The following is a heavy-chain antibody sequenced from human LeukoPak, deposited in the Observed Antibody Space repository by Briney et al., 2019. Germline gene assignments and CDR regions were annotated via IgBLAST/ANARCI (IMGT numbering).Heavy chain of an antibody. Sequence: PGGSLRLSCAASGFTFDDYDMNWVHPAPGKGLEWVSGINWNGGSTGYADSVKGRFTISRDIAKNSLSLQMNSLRAEDTALYYCAGRGYRGYVLDYWGQGTLVTVSS. CDR2: INWNGGST. CDR3: AGRGYRGYVLDY. CDR1: GFTFDDYD. V-gene: IGHV3-20*04. J-gene: IGHJ4*02. D-gene: IGHD5-12*01.